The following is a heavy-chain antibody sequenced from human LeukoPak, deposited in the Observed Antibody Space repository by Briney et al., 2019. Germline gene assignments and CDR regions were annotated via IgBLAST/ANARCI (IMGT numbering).Heavy chain of an antibody. CDR3: AKGISPSSSWTFDY. CDR1: GFTFSSYA. CDR2: LSGSGLSK. D-gene: IGHD6-13*01. V-gene: IGHV3-23*01. Sequence: GGSLRLSCAASGFTFSSYAMNWVRQAPGKGLQWVSALSGSGLSKYYADSVKGRFTISRDNSKNTLYLQMNSLRAEDTAIYCCAKGISPSSSWTFDYWGQGTLVTVSS. J-gene: IGHJ4*02.